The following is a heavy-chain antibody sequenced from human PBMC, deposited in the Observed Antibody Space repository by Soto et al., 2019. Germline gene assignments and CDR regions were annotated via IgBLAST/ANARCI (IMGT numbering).Heavy chain of an antibody. CDR1: GDSISSDGYH. V-gene: IGHV4-30-4*01. D-gene: IGHD2-8*01. CDR2: IYNGGRT. CDR3: ARAPVGMDSINFFDH. J-gene: IGHJ4*02. Sequence: TLSLTCTVSGDSISSDGYHWSWIRQSPGKGLEWIGYIYNGGRTFYRPSLESRINMSLDATKNSYSLRLTSVTAADTAAYYCARAPVGMDSINFFDHWGQGILVNRLL.